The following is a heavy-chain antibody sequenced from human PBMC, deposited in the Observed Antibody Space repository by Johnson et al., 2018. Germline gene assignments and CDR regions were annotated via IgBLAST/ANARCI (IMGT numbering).Heavy chain of an antibody. CDR3: ARDTSGYNYEYVQH. CDR1: GFTFSTYA. D-gene: IGHD3-22*01. V-gene: IGHV3-64*01. CDR2: ISRNGDST. J-gene: IGHJ1*01. Sequence: EVQLLESGGGLVQPGGSLRLSCAASGFTFSTYAMHWVRQAPGKGLEYVSTISRNGDSTYYGHAGKGRFTISRDNSKNTRYLQMGSLRAEDMAGYYCARDTSGYNYEYVQHWGQGTLVTVSS.